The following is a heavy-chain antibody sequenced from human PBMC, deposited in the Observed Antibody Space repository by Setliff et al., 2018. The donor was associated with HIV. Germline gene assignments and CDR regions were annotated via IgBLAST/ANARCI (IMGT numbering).Heavy chain of an antibody. Sequence: SVKVSCKASGDTFSNYAISWVRQAPGQGLEWMGGIIPIFGTASHAQKFQGRVTITGDKSTNIVYMDLSSLTFEDTAVYFCVRDPWGSGSFGSIHFWGPGTLVTVSS. CDR2: IIPIFGTA. J-gene: IGHJ4*02. CDR3: VRDPWGSGSFGSIHF. V-gene: IGHV1-69*06. CDR1: GDTFSNYA. D-gene: IGHD3-10*01.